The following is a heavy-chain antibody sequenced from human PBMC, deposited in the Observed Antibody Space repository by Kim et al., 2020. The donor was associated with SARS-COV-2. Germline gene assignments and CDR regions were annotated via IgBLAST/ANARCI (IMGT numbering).Heavy chain of an antibody. D-gene: IGHD3-10*01. CDR2: IYYSGST. V-gene: IGHV4-59*01. CDR1: GYSINSFY. Sequence: SETLSLTCTVSGYSINSFYWSWTRQPPGKGLEWIGYIYYSGSTNYNPSLKGRVSISIDTSKNQFSLNLRSVTAADTAIYYCARARSSGSYFKPPDAFDIWGRGKTVTVSS. J-gene: IGHJ3*02. CDR3: ARARSSGSYFKPPDAFDI.